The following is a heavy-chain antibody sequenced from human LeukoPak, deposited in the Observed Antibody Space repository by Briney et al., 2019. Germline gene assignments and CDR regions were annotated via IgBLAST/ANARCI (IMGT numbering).Heavy chain of an antibody. CDR1: GFTFSSYA. V-gene: IGHV3-9*03. CDR2: ISWNSGSI. CDR3: ARSGYYPDWYFDL. Sequence: GGSLRLSCVPSGFTFSSYAMSWVRQAPGKGLEWVSGISWNSGSIGYADSVKGRFTISRDNAKNSLYLQMNSLRAEDMALYYCARSGYYPDWYFDLWGRGTLVTVSS. D-gene: IGHD3-22*01. J-gene: IGHJ2*01.